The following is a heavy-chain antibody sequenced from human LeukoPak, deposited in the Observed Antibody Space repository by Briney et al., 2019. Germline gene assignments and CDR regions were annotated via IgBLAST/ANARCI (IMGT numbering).Heavy chain of an antibody. D-gene: IGHD3-22*01. CDR3: ARDRGRYDTPFDP. Sequence: SQTLSLTCTVSGGSISSGSYYWSWIRQPAGMGLEWIGRIYTSGSTNYNPSLKSRVTISVDTSKNQFSLKLSSVTAADTAVYYCARDRGRYDTPFDPWGQGTLVTVSS. CDR1: GGSISSGSYY. V-gene: IGHV4-61*02. CDR2: IYTSGST. J-gene: IGHJ5*02.